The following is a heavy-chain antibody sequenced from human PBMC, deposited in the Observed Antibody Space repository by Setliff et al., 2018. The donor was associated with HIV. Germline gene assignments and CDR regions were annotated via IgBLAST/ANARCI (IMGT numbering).Heavy chain of an antibody. CDR3: ARFQAWQLGRRGGYYYYMDV. Sequence: SSETLSLTCTVSGGSVSNYYWTWIRQSAGKGLEWIGHINTSGSTKYNPSLKSRITISVDMSRNQFSLVLSSVTAADTAVYYCARFQAWQLGRRGGYYYYMDVWGKGTTVTVSS. J-gene: IGHJ6*03. CDR1: GGSVSNYY. CDR2: INTSGST. D-gene: IGHD1-1*01. V-gene: IGHV4-4*07.